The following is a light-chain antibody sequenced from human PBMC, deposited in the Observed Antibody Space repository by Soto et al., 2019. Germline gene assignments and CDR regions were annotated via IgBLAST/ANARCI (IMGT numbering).Light chain of an antibody. J-gene: IGKJ1*01. V-gene: IGKV4-1*01. CDR2: WAS. CDR3: QQYYSTPWT. CDR1: QSVLYSSNNKNY. Sequence: DIVMPQSPDSLAVSLGEGATINCKSSQSVLYSSNNKNYLAWYQQKPGQPPKLLIYWASTRESGVPDRFSGSGSGTDFTLTISSLQAEDVAVYYSQQYYSTPWTFGQGTKVEIK.